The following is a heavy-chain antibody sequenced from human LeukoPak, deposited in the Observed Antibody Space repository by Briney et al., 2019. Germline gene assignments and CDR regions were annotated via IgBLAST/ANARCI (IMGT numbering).Heavy chain of an antibody. Sequence: ASVKVSCKASGYTFTGYYMHWVRQAPGQGLEWMGRINPNSGGTNYAQKLQGRVTMTTDISTSTAYMELRSLRSDDTTVYYCARDGSSGWLRADFDYWGQGTLVTVSS. CDR1: GYTFTGYY. V-gene: IGHV1-2*06. CDR2: INPNSGGT. D-gene: IGHD6-19*01. J-gene: IGHJ4*02. CDR3: ARDGSSGWLRADFDY.